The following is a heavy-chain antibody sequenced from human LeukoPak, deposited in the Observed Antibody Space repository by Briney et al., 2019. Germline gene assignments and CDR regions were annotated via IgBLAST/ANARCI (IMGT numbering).Heavy chain of an antibody. CDR1: GYTFTSYG. V-gene: IGHV1-18*04. Sequence: ASVKVSCKASGYTFTSYGISWVRQAPGQGLEWMEWISAYNGNTSYAQKLQGRVTMTTDTSTSTAYMELRSLRSDDTAVYYCARVYRGGNRALRIPDYWGQGTLVTVSS. J-gene: IGHJ4*02. CDR2: ISAYNGNT. D-gene: IGHD3-16*01. CDR3: ARVYRGGNRALRIPDY.